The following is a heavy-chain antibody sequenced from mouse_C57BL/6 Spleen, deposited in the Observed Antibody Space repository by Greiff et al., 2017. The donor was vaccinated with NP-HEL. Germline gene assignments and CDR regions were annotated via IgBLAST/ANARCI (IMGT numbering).Heavy chain of an antibody. CDR1: GYTFTSYW. CDR2: INPSSGYT. Sequence: QVQLQQSGAELAKPGASVKLSCKASGYTFTSYWMHWVNQRPGQGLEWIGYINPSSGYTKYNQKFKDKATLTADKSSSTAYMQLSSLTYEDSAVYYCANGSSGGYYAMDYWGQGTSVTVSS. V-gene: IGHV1-7*01. D-gene: IGHD1-1*01. CDR3: ANGSSGGYYAMDY. J-gene: IGHJ4*01.